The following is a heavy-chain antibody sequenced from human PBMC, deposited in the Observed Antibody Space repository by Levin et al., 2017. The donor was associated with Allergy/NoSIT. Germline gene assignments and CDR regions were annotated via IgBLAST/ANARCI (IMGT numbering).Heavy chain of an antibody. CDR3: AARPLGASFSDNFFGC. CDR2: INPSSGGT. CDR1: GYTFVDYY. V-gene: IGHV1-2*02. Sequence: GESLKISCKASGYTFVDYYIHWVRQAPGQGLQWMGWINPSSGGTNFAQIFQGRVTMTRDTSISTAYMELSRLRSDDTAVYYCAARPLGASFSDNFFGCWGQGALVTVSS. J-gene: IGHJ4*02. D-gene: IGHD2-2*01.